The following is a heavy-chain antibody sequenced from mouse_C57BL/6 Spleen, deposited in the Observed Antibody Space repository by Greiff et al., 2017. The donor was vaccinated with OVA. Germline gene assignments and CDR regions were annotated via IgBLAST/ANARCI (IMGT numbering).Heavy chain of an antibody. CDR2: IRNKANGYTT. V-gene: IGHV7-3*01. J-gene: IGHJ4*01. CDR1: GFTFTDYY. CDR3: ARSPYDYDRIYYAMDY. Sequence: EVMLVESGGGLVQPGGSLSLSCAASGFTFTDYYMSWVRQPPGKALEWLGFIRNKANGYTTEYSASVKGRFTISSDNSQSILYLQMNALRAEDSATYYCARSPYDYDRIYYAMDYWGQGTSVTVSS. D-gene: IGHD2-4*01.